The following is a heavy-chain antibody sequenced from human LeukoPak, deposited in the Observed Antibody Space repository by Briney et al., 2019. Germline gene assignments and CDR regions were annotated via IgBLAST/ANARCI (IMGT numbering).Heavy chain of an antibody. D-gene: IGHD3-10*01. CDR2: IYSGGST. CDR3: ARDLMVRGAPGNY. Sequence: RTGGSLRLSCAASGFTVSSNYMSWVRQAPGKGLEWVSVIYSGGSTYYADSVKGRFTISRDNSKNTLYLQMNSLRAEDTAVYYCARDLMVRGAPGNYWGQGTLVTVSS. CDR1: GFTVSSNY. J-gene: IGHJ4*02. V-gene: IGHV3-53*01.